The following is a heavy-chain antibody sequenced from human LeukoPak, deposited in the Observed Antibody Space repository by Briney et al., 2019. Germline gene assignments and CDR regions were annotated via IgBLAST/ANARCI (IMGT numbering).Heavy chain of an antibody. Sequence: GGSLKLSCAASGFTFSSYSMNWVRQAPGKGLEWVSSISSSSSYIYYADSVKGRFTISRDNANNSLFLQMTSLRAEDTAVYYCARDPVRLVRGVTSQYYYYGMDVWGQGTTVTVSS. D-gene: IGHD3-10*01. V-gene: IGHV3-21*01. CDR3: ARDPVRLVRGVTSQYYYYGMDV. J-gene: IGHJ6*02. CDR1: GFTFSSYS. CDR2: ISSSSSYI.